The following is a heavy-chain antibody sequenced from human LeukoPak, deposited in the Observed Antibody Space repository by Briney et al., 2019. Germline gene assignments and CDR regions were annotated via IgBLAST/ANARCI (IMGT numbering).Heavy chain of an antibody. J-gene: IGHJ4*02. D-gene: IGHD3-10*01. CDR2: INHSGST. V-gene: IGHV4-34*01. Sequence: SETLSLTCAVYGGSFSGYYWSWIRQPPGKGLEGIGEINHSGSTNYNPSLKSRVTIAVSTSKKQFSLKLSSVTAADAAVYYCARGMRVRGVIIIIFDYWGQGTLVTVSS. CDR3: ARGMRVRGVIIIIFDY. CDR1: GGSFSGYY.